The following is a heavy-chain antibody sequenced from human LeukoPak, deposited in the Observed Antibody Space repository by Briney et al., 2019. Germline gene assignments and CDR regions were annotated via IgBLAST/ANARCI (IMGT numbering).Heavy chain of an antibody. J-gene: IGHJ6*02. CDR1: GFAFSSYA. Sequence: GGSLRLSCAASGFAFSSYAMSWVRQAPGKGLEWVSVISGDGGSTYYADSVKGRFTISRDNSKKTVYLQMKSLRSEDTATYFCAKDKGNRGPIMHGMDVWGQGTTVTVTS. V-gene: IGHV3-23*01. D-gene: IGHD3-10*01. CDR2: ISGDGGST. CDR3: AKDKGNRGPIMHGMDV.